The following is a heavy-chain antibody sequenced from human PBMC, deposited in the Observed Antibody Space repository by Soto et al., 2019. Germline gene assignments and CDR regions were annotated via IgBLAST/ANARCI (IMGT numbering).Heavy chain of an antibody. D-gene: IGHD3-9*01. CDR2: MFYTGTA. CDR1: GGSISGYY. V-gene: IGHV4-59*01. J-gene: IGHJ5*02. CDR3: ATLTGNSWFDP. Sequence: PSETLSLTCTVSGGSISGYYWSWIRQPPGKGLEWIGFMFYTGTAGYNPSLKSRVTMSVDTSKNQFSLRLRSVTAADTAVDYCATLTGNSWFDPWAQGALDTISS.